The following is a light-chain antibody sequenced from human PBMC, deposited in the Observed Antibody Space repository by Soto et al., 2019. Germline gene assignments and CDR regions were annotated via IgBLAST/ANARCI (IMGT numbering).Light chain of an antibody. Sequence: EIVLTQSPATLSLSPGERATLSCRASQSVSGYLAWYQQKPGQAPRLLIYAASNRATGIPARFSGSGSGTDFTLTISSLEPGDFAVYYCQQRSNWPFTFGPGTTVDVK. J-gene: IGKJ3*01. CDR2: AAS. CDR3: QQRSNWPFT. V-gene: IGKV3-11*01. CDR1: QSVSGY.